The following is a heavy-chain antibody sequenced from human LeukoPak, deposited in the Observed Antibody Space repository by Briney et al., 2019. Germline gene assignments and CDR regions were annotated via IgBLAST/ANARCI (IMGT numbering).Heavy chain of an antibody. Sequence: GASVKVSCKTSGYTFTSYYMHWVRQAPGQGLEWMGIINPSGGSTNYAQKFQGRVTMTRDTSTSTVYMELSSLRSEDTAVYYCATDDVTTGTKTALGYWGQGTLVTVSS. CDR3: ATDDVTTGTKTALGY. J-gene: IGHJ4*02. V-gene: IGHV1-46*01. D-gene: IGHD1-1*01. CDR1: GYTFTSYY. CDR2: INPSGGST.